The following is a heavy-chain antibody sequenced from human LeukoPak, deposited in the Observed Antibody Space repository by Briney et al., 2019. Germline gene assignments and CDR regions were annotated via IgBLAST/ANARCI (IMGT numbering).Heavy chain of an antibody. CDR1: GFTFSSYA. V-gene: IGHV3-64*01. CDR3: ARRNYYVSSGYFSGDAFDI. J-gene: IGHJ3*02. D-gene: IGHD3-22*01. Sequence: GGSLRLSCAASGFTFSSYAMHWVRQAPGKGLEFVSAIRSNGGSTYYAKSVKGRFTVSRDNSKNTLSLQMGSLRDEDMAVYYCARRNYYVSSGYFSGDAFDIWGQGTMVTVSS. CDR2: IRSNGGST.